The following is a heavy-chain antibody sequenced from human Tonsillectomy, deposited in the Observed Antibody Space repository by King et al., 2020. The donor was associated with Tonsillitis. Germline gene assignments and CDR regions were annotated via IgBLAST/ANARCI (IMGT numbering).Heavy chain of an antibody. J-gene: IGHJ4*02. CDR1: GFPFRHYA. Sequence: PLVPSVVGVVPPGRSLRLSCVASGFPFRHYAMHWVRQAPGQGLEWVAVLLYDGSDTYYTDSVKGRFTISRDNSKDTLYLQMNSLRAEDTAVDYCARGEERDDRVDIANHGDGWGKGTRGT. CDR3: ARGEERDDRVDIANHGDG. V-gene: IGHV3-30*04. D-gene: IGHD4-17*01. CDR2: LLYDGSDT.